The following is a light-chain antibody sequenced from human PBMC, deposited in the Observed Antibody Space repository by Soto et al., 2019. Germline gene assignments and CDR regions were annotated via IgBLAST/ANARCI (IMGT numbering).Light chain of an antibody. V-gene: IGKV3-15*01. J-gene: IGKJ1*01. CDR3: QQYDNCPQT. CDR2: AAS. CDR1: QSISAK. Sequence: MTQCPGTLSVTPGEGATLSCRASQSISAKLAWYQQKPGQAPRLLMYAASTRSTYIPVRFSGSGSGTEFPPTTTALHSEDSAFFSCQQYDNCPQTFGQGTKVDIK.